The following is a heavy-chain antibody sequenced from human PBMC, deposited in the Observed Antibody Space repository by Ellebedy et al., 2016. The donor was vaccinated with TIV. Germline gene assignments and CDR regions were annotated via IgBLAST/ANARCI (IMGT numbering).Heavy chain of an antibody. D-gene: IGHD3-22*01. CDR3: AKDQYYDSSAADY. Sequence: GESLKISCAASGFTFSSYAMHWVRQAPGKGLEWVAVISYDGSNKYYADSVKGRFTISRDNSKNTLYLQMNSLRAEDTAVYYCAKDQYYDSSAADYWGQGTLVTVSS. V-gene: IGHV3-30-3*01. CDR2: ISYDGSNK. CDR1: GFTFSSYA. J-gene: IGHJ4*02.